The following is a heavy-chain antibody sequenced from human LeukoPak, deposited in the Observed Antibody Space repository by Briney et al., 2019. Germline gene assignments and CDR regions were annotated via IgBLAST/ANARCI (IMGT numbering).Heavy chain of an antibody. Sequence: ASVKVSCRASGYIFTGYYMHWVRQAPGQGLEWMVWINPNSGNTGYAQKFQGRVTMTRNTSISTAYMELSSLRSEDTAVYYCARVVVVPAARGAEYYYYYMDVWGKGTTVTVSS. V-gene: IGHV1-8*02. CDR3: ARVVVVPAARGAEYYYYYMDV. CDR1: GYIFTGYY. CDR2: INPNSGNT. J-gene: IGHJ6*03. D-gene: IGHD2-2*01.